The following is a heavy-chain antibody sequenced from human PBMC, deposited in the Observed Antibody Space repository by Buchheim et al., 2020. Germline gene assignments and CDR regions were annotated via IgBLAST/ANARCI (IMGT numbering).Heavy chain of an antibody. Sequence: QLQLQESGPGLVKPSETLSLTCTVSGGSISSSSYYWGWIRQPPGKGLEWIGYIYYSGSTNYNPSLKSRVTISVDTSKNQFSLKLSSVTAADTAVYYCARGRDPYLSGPFDYWGQGTL. CDR1: GGSISSSSYY. V-gene: IGHV4-61*05. J-gene: IGHJ4*02. D-gene: IGHD3-3*01. CDR3: ARGRDPYLSGPFDY. CDR2: IYYSGST.